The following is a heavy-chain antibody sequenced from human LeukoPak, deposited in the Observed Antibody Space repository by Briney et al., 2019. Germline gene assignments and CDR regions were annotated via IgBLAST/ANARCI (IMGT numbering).Heavy chain of an antibody. D-gene: IGHD6-19*01. CDR3: AKYGNSGWVIDN. V-gene: IGHV4-59*08. Sequence: SETLSVTCTVSGGSIGSDYWTWIRQPPGKGLEYIGYIYYTGGTNYNPSLKSRVTISVDTSKNQFSLKLSSVTAADTAVYFCAKYGNSGWVIDNWGQGTLVTVSS. CDR2: IYYTGGT. CDR1: GGSIGSDY. J-gene: IGHJ4*02.